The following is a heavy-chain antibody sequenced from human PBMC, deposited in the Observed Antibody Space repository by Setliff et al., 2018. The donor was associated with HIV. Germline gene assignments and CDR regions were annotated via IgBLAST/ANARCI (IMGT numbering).Heavy chain of an antibody. CDR2: INPNSGAT. CDR3: ARGGEIALAAHRRWLDS. Sequence: ASVKVSCKASGYSFTGYYIHWVRQAPGQGLEWMGWINPNSGATNYAQKFEDKVTMTGDTSLSTGYMNLSRLRSDDTAVYYCARGGEIALAAHRRWLDSWGQGTLVTVSS. V-gene: IGHV1-2*02. CDR1: GYSFTGYY. J-gene: IGHJ5*01. D-gene: IGHD6-19*01.